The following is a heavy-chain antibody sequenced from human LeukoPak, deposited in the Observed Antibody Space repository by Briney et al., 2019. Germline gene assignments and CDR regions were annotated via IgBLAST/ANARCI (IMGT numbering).Heavy chain of an antibody. CDR3: AKGPNIYGSGTRSWLDP. CDR1: GFIFGTYG. J-gene: IGHJ5*02. V-gene: IGHV3-33*03. D-gene: IGHD3-10*01. CDR2: IWPDGSNK. Sequence: GGSLRPSCAASGFIFGTYGMHWVGQAPGKGLEWVAAIWPDGSNKYYAASVKGRFTIFRDNSGNTLYVQMNNLKDEDTAVYYCAKGPNIYGSGTRSWLDPWGQGTLVTVSS.